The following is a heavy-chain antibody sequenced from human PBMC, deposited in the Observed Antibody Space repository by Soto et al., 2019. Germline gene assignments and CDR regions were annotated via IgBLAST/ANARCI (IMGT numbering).Heavy chain of an antibody. V-gene: IGHV4-31*11. CDR3: AREEGGGYDHRWFDP. D-gene: IGHD5-12*01. CDR2: IYYSGST. Sequence: SETLSLTCAVSGGSISSGGYYWSWIRQHPGKGLEWIGYIYYSGSTYYNPSLKSRVTISVDTSKNQFSLKLSSVTAADTAVYYCAREEGGGYDHRWFDPWGQGTLVTVSP. CDR1: GGSISSGGYY. J-gene: IGHJ5*02.